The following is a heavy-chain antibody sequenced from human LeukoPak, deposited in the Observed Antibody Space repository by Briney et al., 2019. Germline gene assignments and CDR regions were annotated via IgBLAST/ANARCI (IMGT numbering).Heavy chain of an antibody. V-gene: IGHV1-46*01. Sequence: GPSVKVCCKASGYTFTSYYMHWVRQAPGQGLEWMGIINPSGDSTSYAQKFQGRVNMTRDTSTSTVYMELSSPRSEDTAVYYCARGDSSSTDYWGQGTLVTVSS. CDR1: GYTFTSYY. J-gene: IGHJ4*02. CDR2: INPSGDST. CDR3: ARGDSSSTDY. D-gene: IGHD6-13*01.